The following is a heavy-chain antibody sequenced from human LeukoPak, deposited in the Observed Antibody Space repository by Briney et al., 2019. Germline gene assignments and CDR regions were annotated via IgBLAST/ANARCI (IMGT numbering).Heavy chain of an antibody. V-gene: IGHV3-74*01. Sequence: PGGSLRLSCAASGFTFSSTWMHWVRQVPGKGLVWVSRINSDGSSTIYADSVKGRFTISRDNAKNTLYVQMNSLRAEDTAVYYCARSRLYGFDIWGRGTMVTVSS. D-gene: IGHD2-2*02. CDR2: INSDGSST. CDR3: ARSRLYGFDI. CDR1: GFTFSSTW. J-gene: IGHJ3*02.